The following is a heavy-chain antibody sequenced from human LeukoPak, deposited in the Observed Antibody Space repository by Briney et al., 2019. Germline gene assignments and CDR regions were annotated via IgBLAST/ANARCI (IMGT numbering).Heavy chain of an antibody. D-gene: IGHD6-19*01. Sequence: ASVKVSCKASGYTFTSYDINWVRQATGQGLEWMGWMNPNSGNTGYAQKFQGRVTMTRNTSISTAYMELSSLRSEDTAVYYCARDRKRYSSGWYYFDYGGQGPLVTVSS. CDR1: GYTFTSYD. CDR2: MNPNSGNT. CDR3: ARDRKRYSSGWYYFDY. V-gene: IGHV1-8*01. J-gene: IGHJ4*02.